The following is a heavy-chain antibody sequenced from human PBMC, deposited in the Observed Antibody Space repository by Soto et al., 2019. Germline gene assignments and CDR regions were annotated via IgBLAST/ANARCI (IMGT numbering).Heavy chain of an antibody. D-gene: IGHD6-13*01. CDR2: ISSSGSTI. CDR1: GFTFSDYY. CDR3: ATWAAAGQDYYYYMDV. V-gene: IGHV3-11*01. J-gene: IGHJ6*03. Sequence: GSLRLSCAASGFTFSDYYMSWIRQAPGKGLEWVSYISSSGSTIYYADSVKGRFTISRDNAKNSLYLQMNSLRAEDTAVYYCATWAAAGQDYYYYMDVWGKGTTVTVSS.